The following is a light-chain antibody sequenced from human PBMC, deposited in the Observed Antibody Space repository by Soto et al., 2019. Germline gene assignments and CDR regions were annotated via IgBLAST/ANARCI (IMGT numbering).Light chain of an antibody. CDR3: QQYNNWLLLT. CDR1: QSVSSSY. V-gene: IGKV3-20*01. Sequence: EIVLTQSPGTLSLSPGERATLSCRASQSVSSSYLAWYQQKPGQAPRLLIYGASSRATGIPDRFSGSGSGTDFTLTISSLQSEDSGIYYCQQYNNWLLLTFGGGTKVDI. CDR2: GAS. J-gene: IGKJ4*01.